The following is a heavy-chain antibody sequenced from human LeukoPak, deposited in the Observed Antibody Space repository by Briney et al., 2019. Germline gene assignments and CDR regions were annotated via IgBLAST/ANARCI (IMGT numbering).Heavy chain of an antibody. CDR3: ARGRYYGSGTYYGLGDY. CDR2: ISSGGRYI. J-gene: IGHJ4*02. V-gene: IGHV3-21*01. Sequence: GGSLRLSCAASGFTFSSYSMNWVRQAPGKGLEWVSSISSGGRYIYYADSVKGRFTISRDDAKNSLYLQMDSLRAEDTALFYCARGRYYGSGTYYGLGDYWGQGTLVTVSS. D-gene: IGHD3-10*01. CDR1: GFTFSSYS.